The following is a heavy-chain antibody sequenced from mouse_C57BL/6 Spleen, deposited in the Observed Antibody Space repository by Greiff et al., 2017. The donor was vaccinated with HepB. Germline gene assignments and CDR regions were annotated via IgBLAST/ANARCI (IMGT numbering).Heavy chain of an antibody. CDR2: INPYNGGT. J-gene: IGHJ4*01. CDR3: ARRGRLRQDAMDY. D-gene: IGHD2-2*01. CDR1: GYTFTDYY. V-gene: IGHV1-19*01. Sequence: VQLQQSGPVLVKPGASVKMSCKASGYTFTDYYMNWVKQSHGKSLEWIGVINPYNGGTSYNQKFKGKATLTVDKSSSTAYMELNSLTSEDSAVYYCARRGRLRQDAMDYWGQGTSVTVSS.